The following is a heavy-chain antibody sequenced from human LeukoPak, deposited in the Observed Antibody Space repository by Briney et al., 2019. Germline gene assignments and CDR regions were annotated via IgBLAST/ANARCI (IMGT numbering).Heavy chain of an antibody. D-gene: IGHD6-13*01. CDR1: GGSISSDDTP. Sequence: SQTLSLTCAVSGGSISSDDTPWSWIRQPPGKGLEWIGHIYHTGSTYYNPSLKSRVTISVDTSKNQFSLKLSSVTAADTAVYYCARDQVVFSSRSFVTGWFDPWGQGTLVTVSS. CDR2: IYHTGST. J-gene: IGHJ5*02. V-gene: IGHV4-30-2*01. CDR3: ARDQVVFSSRSFVTGWFDP.